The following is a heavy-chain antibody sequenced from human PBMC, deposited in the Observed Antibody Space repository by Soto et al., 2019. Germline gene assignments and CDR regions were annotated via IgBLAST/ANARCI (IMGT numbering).Heavy chain of an antibody. CDR2: VYHSGNT. CDR1: GDSISSDKW. Sequence: PSETLSLTCAVSGDSISSDKWWSWVRQPPGKGLEWIGEVYHSGNTNYNPSLKSRVIISVDKSKNQFSLKLSSVTDADTAMYYCARVPYYYDSSGYYYGYFDYWGQGTLVTVSS. J-gene: IGHJ4*02. V-gene: IGHV4-4*02. CDR3: ARVPYYYDSSGYYYGYFDY. D-gene: IGHD3-22*01.